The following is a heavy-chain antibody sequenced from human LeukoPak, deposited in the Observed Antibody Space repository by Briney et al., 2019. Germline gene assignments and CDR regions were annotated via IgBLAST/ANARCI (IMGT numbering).Heavy chain of an antibody. Sequence: GGSLRLSCAASGFTFSSYSMNWVRQAAGKGLEWVSSISSGSSYIYYADSVKGRFTISRDSAKNSLYLQMNSLRAEDTAVYYCARFRTWGDKAFDYWGQGTLVTVSS. CDR2: ISSGSSYI. J-gene: IGHJ4*02. CDR1: GFTFSSYS. CDR3: ARFRTWGDKAFDY. V-gene: IGHV3-21*01. D-gene: IGHD2-21*02.